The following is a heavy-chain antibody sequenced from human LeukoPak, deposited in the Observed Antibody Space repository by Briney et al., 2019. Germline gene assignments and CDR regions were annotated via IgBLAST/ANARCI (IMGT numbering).Heavy chain of an antibody. D-gene: IGHD3-22*01. Sequence: AGGSLRLSCAASGFTVSSNCMSWVRQAPGKGLEWVSVIYSGGSTYYADSVKGRFTISRDNSKNTLYLQMNSLRAEDTAVYYCAREGQDSSGYKHFDYWGQGTLVTVSS. CDR3: AREGQDSSGYKHFDY. V-gene: IGHV3-53*01. CDR1: GFTVSSNC. J-gene: IGHJ4*02. CDR2: IYSGGST.